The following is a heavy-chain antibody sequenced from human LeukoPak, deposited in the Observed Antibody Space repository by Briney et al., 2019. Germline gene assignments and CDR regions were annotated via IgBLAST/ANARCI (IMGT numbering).Heavy chain of an antibody. J-gene: IGHJ4*02. CDR1: GYTLTELS. D-gene: IGHD3-10*01. CDR2: FDPEDGET. CDR3: ATLGYGSGSYPLNDY. Sequence: GASVKVSCKVSGYTLTELSMHWLRQAPGKGLEWMGGFDPEDGETIYAQKFQGRVTMTEDTSTDTAYMELSSLRSEDTVVYYCATLGYGSGSYPLNDYWGQGTLDTVSS. V-gene: IGHV1-24*01.